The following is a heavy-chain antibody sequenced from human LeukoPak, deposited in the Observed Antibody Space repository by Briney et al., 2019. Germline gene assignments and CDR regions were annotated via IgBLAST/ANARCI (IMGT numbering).Heavy chain of an antibody. D-gene: IGHD1-1*01. CDR2: ISANDGKT. V-gene: IGHV1-18*01. Sequence: ASVKVSCKASGFVFTSYGFMWVRQAPGQGLEWMGWISANDGKTHYSEKHQGRVTMSTDAVTSTAYMELRSLRSDDTAVYYCARELHVERDDYWGQGTLVTVSS. CDR3: ARELHVERDDY. J-gene: IGHJ4*02. CDR1: GFVFTSYG.